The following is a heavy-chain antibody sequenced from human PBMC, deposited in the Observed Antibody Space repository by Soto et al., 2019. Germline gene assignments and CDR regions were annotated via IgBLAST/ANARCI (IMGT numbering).Heavy chain of an antibody. CDR2: INPNSGGT. J-gene: IGHJ6*02. D-gene: IGHD2-21*02. Sequence: QVQLVQSGAEVKKPGASVKVSFKASGYTFTGYYMHWVRQAPGQGLEWMGWINPNSGGTNYAQKFQGWVTMTRDTSISTAYMELSRLRSDDTAVYYCARGEGGNLPYYYYYYGMDVWGQGTTVTVSS. V-gene: IGHV1-2*04. CDR3: ARGEGGNLPYYYYYYGMDV. CDR1: GYTFTGYY.